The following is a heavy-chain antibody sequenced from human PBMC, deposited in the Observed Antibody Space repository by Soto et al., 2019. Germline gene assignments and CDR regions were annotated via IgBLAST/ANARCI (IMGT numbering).Heavy chain of an antibody. CDR1: GYTFIGYW. D-gene: IGHD1-1*01. CDR2: IYPGDSDA. CDR3: VVQQKLPWVNA. Sequence: PGESLKISCKGAGYTFIGYWIGCVRQMSGKGLEWMGIIYPGDSDARYSPSFQGQVTISADESITTAYLQWDSLKASDTAIYYCVVQQKLPWVNAWGQGTLVTVSS. J-gene: IGHJ5*02. V-gene: IGHV5-51*01.